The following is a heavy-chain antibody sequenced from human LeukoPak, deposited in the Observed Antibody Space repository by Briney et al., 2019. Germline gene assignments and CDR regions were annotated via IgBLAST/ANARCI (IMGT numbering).Heavy chain of an antibody. CDR1: GGSISSSNW. CDR3: AGRDSSGWPAYYYYGMDV. D-gene: IGHD6-19*01. Sequence: SGTLSLTCAVSGGSISSSNWWSWVRQPPGKGLEWIGEIYHSGSTNYNPSLKSRVTISVDKSKNQFSLKLSSVTAADTAVYYCAGRDSSGWPAYYYYGMDVWGKGTTVTVSS. CDR2: IYHSGST. V-gene: IGHV4-4*02. J-gene: IGHJ6*04.